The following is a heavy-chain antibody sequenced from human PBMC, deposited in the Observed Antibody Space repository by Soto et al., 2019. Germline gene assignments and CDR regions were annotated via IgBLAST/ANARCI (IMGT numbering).Heavy chain of an antibody. CDR1: GYTFTSYD. D-gene: IGHD3-3*01. CDR3: ARRYYDFWSGYYDYYYYDMDV. V-gene: IGHV1-8*01. Sequence: ASVKVSCKASGYTFTSYDINWVRQATGQGLEWMGWMNPNSGNTGYAQKFQGRVTMTRNTSISTAYMELSSLRSEDTAVYYCARRYYDFWSGYYDYYYYDMDVWGQGTTVTVSS. CDR2: MNPNSGNT. J-gene: IGHJ6*02.